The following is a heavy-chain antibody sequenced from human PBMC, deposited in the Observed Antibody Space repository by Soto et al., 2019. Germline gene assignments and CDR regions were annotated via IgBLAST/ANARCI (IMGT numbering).Heavy chain of an antibody. J-gene: IGHJ6*02. CDR2: ISSSSSYI. CDR1: GFTFSSYS. Sequence: PGGSLRLSCAASGFTFSSYSMNWVRQAPGKGLEWVSSISSSSSYIYYADSVKGRFTISRDNAKNSLYLQMNSLRAEDTAVYYCARDSKAAAGTLYYYYYYGMDVWGQGTTVTVSS. CDR3: ARDSKAAAGTLYYYYYYGMDV. V-gene: IGHV3-21*01. D-gene: IGHD6-13*01.